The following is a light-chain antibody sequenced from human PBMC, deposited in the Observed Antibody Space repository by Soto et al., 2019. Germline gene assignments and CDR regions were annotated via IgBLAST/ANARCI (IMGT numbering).Light chain of an antibody. Sequence: EIVLTQSPGTLSLSPGEGAALSCRAIQSVMSRSLAWYQQIPGQPPRLLIFGASTRATGVPDRFSGSGSGTEFTLTISSLQSEDFAVYYCQQYNNWPPWTFGQGTKVDIK. CDR2: GAS. CDR1: QSVMSRS. CDR3: QQYNNWPPWT. J-gene: IGKJ1*01. V-gene: IGKV3D-15*01.